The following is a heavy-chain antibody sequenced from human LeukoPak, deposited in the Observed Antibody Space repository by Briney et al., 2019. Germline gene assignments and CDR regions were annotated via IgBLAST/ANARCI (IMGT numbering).Heavy chain of an antibody. D-gene: IGHD3-22*01. J-gene: IGHJ4*02. CDR1: GGSFSGYY. V-gene: IGHV4-34*01. Sequence: SETLSLTCAVYGGSFSGYYWSWIRQPPGKGLEWIGEINHSGSTNYNPSLKSRVTISVDTSKNQFSLKLSSVTAADTAVYYCARLPTDGYYDSSGYLDYWGQGTLVTVSS. CDR2: INHSGST. CDR3: ARLPTDGYYDSSGYLDY.